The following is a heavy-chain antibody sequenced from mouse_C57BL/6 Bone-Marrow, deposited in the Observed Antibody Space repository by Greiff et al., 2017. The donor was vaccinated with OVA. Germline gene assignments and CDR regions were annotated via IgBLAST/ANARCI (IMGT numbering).Heavy chain of an antibody. J-gene: IGHJ2*01. CDR1: GFNIKDDY. CDR3: TSYGNFDY. Sequence: EVQLQQSGAELVRPGASVKLSCTASGFNIKDDYMHWVKQRPEQGLEWIGWIDPENGDTEYASKCQGKATITADTSSNTAYLQLSSLTSEDTAVYYCTSYGNFDYWGQGTTLTVSS. D-gene: IGHD2-1*01. V-gene: IGHV14-4*01. CDR2: IDPENGDT.